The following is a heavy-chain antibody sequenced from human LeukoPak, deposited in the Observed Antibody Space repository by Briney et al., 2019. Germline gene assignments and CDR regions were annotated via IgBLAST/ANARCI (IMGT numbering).Heavy chain of an antibody. D-gene: IGHD3-16*02. CDR3: ARDESDYVWGSYRYTEGYYFDY. CDR1: VYTFTSYG. Sequence: ASVKVSCKASVYTFTSYGISWVRQAPGQGLEWMGWISAYNGNTNYAQKLQGRVTMTTDTSTSTAYMELRSLRSDDTAVYYCARDESDYVWGSYRYTEGYYFDYWGQGTLVTVSS. CDR2: ISAYNGNT. J-gene: IGHJ4*02. V-gene: IGHV1-18*01.